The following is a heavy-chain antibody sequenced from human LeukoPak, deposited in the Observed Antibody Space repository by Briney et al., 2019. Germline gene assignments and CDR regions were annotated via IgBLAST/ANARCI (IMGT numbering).Heavy chain of an antibody. Sequence: ASVKVSCKASGYTFTGYYMHRVRQAPGQGLEWMGWINPNSGGTNYAQKFQGRVTMTRDTSISTAYMELSRLRSDDTAVYYCARKLSSYYYDSSGYYPEYYFDYWGQGTLVTVSS. D-gene: IGHD3-22*01. CDR3: ARKLSSYYYDSSGYYPEYYFDY. CDR1: GYTFTGYY. V-gene: IGHV1-2*02. J-gene: IGHJ4*02. CDR2: INPNSGGT.